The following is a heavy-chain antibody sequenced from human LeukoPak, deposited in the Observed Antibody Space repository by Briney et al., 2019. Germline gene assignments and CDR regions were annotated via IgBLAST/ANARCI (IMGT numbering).Heavy chain of an antibody. V-gene: IGHV3-23*01. CDR1: GFTFSNNA. D-gene: IGHD3-22*01. Sequence: GGSLRLSCAASGFTFSNNAMSWVRQAPGKGLEWVSGISGSGDNTYYADSVKGRFTISRDNSKNTLYVQVNSLGTEDTAAYYCAKGSYYDSSGSFYFDYWGQGTLVTVSS. J-gene: IGHJ4*02. CDR2: ISGSGDNT. CDR3: AKGSYYDSSGSFYFDY.